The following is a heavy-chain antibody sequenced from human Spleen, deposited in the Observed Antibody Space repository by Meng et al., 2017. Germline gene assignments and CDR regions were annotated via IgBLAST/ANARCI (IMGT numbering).Heavy chain of an antibody. CDR3: ARGAPLTTGSYFFDY. D-gene: IGHD4-11*01. CDR1: EDTFTAYY. J-gene: IGHJ4*02. Sequence: QVQSGQSGAEVKKPGASVKVSCKTSEDTFTAYYMHWVRQAPGQGLEWMGWIDPNTGGANYAQKFQGRVTMTRDTSISTAYMELSRLRSDDTAVYYCARGAPLTTGSYFFDYWGQGTLVTVSS. CDR2: IDPNTGGA. V-gene: IGHV1-2*02.